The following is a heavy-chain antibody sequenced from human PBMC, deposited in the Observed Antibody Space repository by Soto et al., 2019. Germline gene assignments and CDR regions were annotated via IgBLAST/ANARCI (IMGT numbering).Heavy chain of an antibody. Sequence: GGSLRLSGEAFGFTFITYTMNWVRQAPGKGLEWVSYISSSGRTISYADPVKGRFSISRDNAKNSLYLQMNSLRGEDTAVYYCARQDGSALFFFDFWGLGTLVTVSS. V-gene: IGHV3-48*04. CDR1: GFTFITYT. CDR2: ISSSGRTI. D-gene: IGHD6-19*01. J-gene: IGHJ4*02. CDR3: ARQDGSALFFFDF.